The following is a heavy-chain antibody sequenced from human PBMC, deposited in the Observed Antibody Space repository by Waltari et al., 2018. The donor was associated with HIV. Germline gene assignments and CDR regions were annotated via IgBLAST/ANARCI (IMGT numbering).Heavy chain of an antibody. Sequence: EVHLVESGGGLVQPGGSLRLSCAASGFHFSRYWLYWVRQAPGKGLEWVANIKQDGSEENYVDSVKGRFTISRDNAKNSMYLQMNSLRAEDTAVYYCTTPVTTRGWGQGTLVTVSS. D-gene: IGHD4-17*01. CDR3: TTPVTTRG. V-gene: IGHV3-7*03. CDR2: IKQDGSEE. J-gene: IGHJ4*02. CDR1: GFHFSRYW.